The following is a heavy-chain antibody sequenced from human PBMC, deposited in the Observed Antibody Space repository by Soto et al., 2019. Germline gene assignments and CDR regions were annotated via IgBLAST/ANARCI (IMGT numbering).Heavy chain of an antibody. Sequence: QVQLQESGPGLVKPSETLSLTCTVSGGSISSYYWSWIRQPPGKGLEWIGYIYYSGSTNYNPSLKSRVTISVDTSKNQFSLKLSSVTAADTAVYYCHGDYYGSGSYYVDYWGQGTLVTVSS. CDR1: GGSISSYY. CDR3: HGDYYGSGSYYVDY. CDR2: IYYSGST. D-gene: IGHD3-10*01. J-gene: IGHJ4*02. V-gene: IGHV4-59*01.